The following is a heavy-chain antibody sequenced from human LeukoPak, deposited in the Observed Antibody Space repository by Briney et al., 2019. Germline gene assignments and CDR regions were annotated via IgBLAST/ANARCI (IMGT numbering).Heavy chain of an antibody. CDR2: IYYSGST. CDR1: GGSISSSSYY. CDR3: ARTYSSGGAFDP. Sequence: SETLSLTCTVSGGSISSSSYYWGWIRQPPGKGLEWIGSIYYSGSTYYNPSLKSRVTISVDTSKNQFSLKLSSVTAADTAVYYCARTYSSGGAFDPWGQGTLVTVSS. V-gene: IGHV4-39*01. D-gene: IGHD6-19*01. J-gene: IGHJ5*02.